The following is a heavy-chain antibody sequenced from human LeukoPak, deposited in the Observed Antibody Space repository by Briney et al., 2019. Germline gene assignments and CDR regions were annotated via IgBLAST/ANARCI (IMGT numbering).Heavy chain of an antibody. CDR3: AREGLSSGYYSPFDY. CDR1: GGSISSYY. D-gene: IGHD3-22*01. J-gene: IGHJ4*02. CDR2: IYYSGST. V-gene: IGHV4-59*01. Sequence: PSETLSLTCTVSGGSISSYYWSWIRQPPGKGLEWIGYIYYSGSTNYNPSLKSRVTISVDTSKNQFSLKLSSVTAADTAVYYCAREGLSSGYYSPFDYWGQGTLVTVSS.